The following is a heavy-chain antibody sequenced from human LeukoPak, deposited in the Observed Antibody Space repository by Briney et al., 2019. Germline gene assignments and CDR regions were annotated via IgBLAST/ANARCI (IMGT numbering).Heavy chain of an antibody. CDR3: ARDGSGYSDPVDY. D-gene: IGHD3-22*01. CDR2: ISSSSSYI. V-gene: IGHV3-21*01. Sequence: GGSLRLSCAASGFTFSSYTMNWVRQGPGKGLEGVSSISSSSSYIYYAYSVKGRFTISRYNAKNSLYLQMNSLRAEDTAVYYCARDGSGYSDPVDYWGQGTLVTVSS. CDR1: GFTFSSYT. J-gene: IGHJ4*02.